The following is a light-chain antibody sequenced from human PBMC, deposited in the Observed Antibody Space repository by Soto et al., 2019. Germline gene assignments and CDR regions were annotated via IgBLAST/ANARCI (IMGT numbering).Light chain of an antibody. J-gene: IGKJ4*01. CDR2: GAS. CDR3: QHYRSSPLT. CDR1: QGVRSW. Sequence: TQSPSSLSASVGDRVTITCRASQGVRSWLAWYQQKPGQAPRLLIYGASSRATGIPDRFSGGGSGTDFTLTISSLEPEDVAVYYCQHYRSSPLTFGGGTKVEIK. V-gene: IGKV3-20*01.